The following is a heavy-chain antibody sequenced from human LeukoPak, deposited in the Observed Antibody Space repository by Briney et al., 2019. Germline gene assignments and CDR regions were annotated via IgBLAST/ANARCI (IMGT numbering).Heavy chain of an antibody. V-gene: IGHV3-30-3*01. D-gene: IGHD6-13*01. Sequence: GGSLRLSCAASGFTFSSYAMHWVRQAPGKGLEWVAVISYDGSNKYYADSVKGRFTISRDNSENTLYLQMNSLRAEDTAVYYCAREHSSSHFLWGQGTLVTVSS. CDR2: ISYDGSNK. CDR3: AREHSSSHFL. J-gene: IGHJ4*02. CDR1: GFTFSSYA.